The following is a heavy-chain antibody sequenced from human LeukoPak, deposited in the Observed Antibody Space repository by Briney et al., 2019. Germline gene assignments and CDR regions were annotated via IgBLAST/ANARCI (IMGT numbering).Heavy chain of an antibody. Sequence: SETLSLTCTVSGGSISNYYWNWIRQPPGKGLEWVGHISYSGGTKYNPSLQSRVTISIDTSKNQFSLNLSSVTAADTAVCYCARRVIMSAAGVPDTWLDPWGQGILVTVSS. CDR1: GGSISNYY. D-gene: IGHD2-8*01. J-gene: IGHJ5*02. V-gene: IGHV4-59*08. CDR3: ARRVIMSAAGVPDTWLDP. CDR2: ISYSGGT.